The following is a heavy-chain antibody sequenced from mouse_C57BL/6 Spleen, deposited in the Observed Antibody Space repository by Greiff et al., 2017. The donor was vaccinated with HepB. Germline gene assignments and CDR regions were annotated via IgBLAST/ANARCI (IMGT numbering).Heavy chain of an antibody. D-gene: IGHD2-2*01. CDR3: ARDVPDGYDWYFDV. J-gene: IGHJ1*03. Sequence: EVKLMESGGGLVQSGRSLRLSCATSGFTFSDFYMEWVRQAPGKGLEWIAASRNKANDYTTEYSASVKGRFIVSRDTSQSILYLQMNALRAEDTAIYYCARDVPDGYDWYFDVWGTGTTVTVSS. V-gene: IGHV7-1*01. CDR2: SRNKANDYTT. CDR1: GFTFSDFY.